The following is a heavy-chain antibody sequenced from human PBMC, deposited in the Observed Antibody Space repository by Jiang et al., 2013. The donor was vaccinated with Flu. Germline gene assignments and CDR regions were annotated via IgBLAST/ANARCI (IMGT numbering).Heavy chain of an antibody. CDR3: ASSLASYWYFDL. J-gene: IGHJ2*01. CDR2: TYYRSKWYS. CDR1: GDSISKISAS. V-gene: IGHV6-1*01. Sequence: SQTLSLTCAISGDSISKISASWNWIRQSPSRGLEWLGRTYYRSKWYSDYAESVKSRIIIDPDTSKNQFSLQLNSLTPEDTALYYCASSLASYWYFDLWGPGT.